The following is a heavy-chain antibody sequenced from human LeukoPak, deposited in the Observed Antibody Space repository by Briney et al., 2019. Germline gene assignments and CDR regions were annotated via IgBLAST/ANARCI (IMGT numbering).Heavy chain of an antibody. J-gene: IGHJ5*01. V-gene: IGHV3-30*04. CDR2: ISYDGNYK. CDR1: GFAFSSYA. D-gene: IGHD5-18*01. CDR3: ARVGNTDMVLWWFDP. Sequence: GGSLRLSCAASGFAFSSYAMSWVRQAPGKGLEWVAVISYDGNYKYYADSVKGRFTVSRDNSKNTLYLQMNSLRPEDTAVYYCARVGNTDMVLWWFDPWGQGTLVTVSS.